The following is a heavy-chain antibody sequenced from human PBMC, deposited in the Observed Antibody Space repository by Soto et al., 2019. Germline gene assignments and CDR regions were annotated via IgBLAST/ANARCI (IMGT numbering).Heavy chain of an antibody. V-gene: IGHV4-59*01. Sequence: SETLSLTCTVSGGSIRSYYWTWIRQPPGKGLEWLGYIFYSGSTFYNPSLKSRVTISIHTSKSQFSLQLTSVTAADTAVYYCARGAADTAMVDSWGQGTLVTVSS. J-gene: IGHJ4*02. CDR2: IFYSGST. CDR1: GGSIRSYY. CDR3: ARGAADTAMVDS. D-gene: IGHD5-18*01.